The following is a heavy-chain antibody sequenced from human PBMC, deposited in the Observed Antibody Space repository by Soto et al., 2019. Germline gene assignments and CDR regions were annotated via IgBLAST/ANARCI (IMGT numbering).Heavy chain of an antibody. J-gene: IGHJ5*02. CDR3: AKDLRQLVPRDWFDP. Sequence: GPMRHSCAASGFTSINHGISWISQNTGKGLERVSAISGSGGSTYYADSVKGRFTIYRDNSKNTLYLQMNSLRAEDTAVYFCAKDLRQLVPRDWFDPWGQGTLVTVS. CDR1: GFTSINHG. V-gene: IGHV3-23*01. D-gene: IGHD6-13*01. CDR2: ISGSGGST.